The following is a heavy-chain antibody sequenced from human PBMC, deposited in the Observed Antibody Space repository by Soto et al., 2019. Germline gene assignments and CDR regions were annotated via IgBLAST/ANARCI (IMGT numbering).Heavy chain of an antibody. J-gene: IGHJ6*02. V-gene: IGHV5-51*01. CDR1: GYSFTSYW. CDR2: IYPGDSDT. D-gene: IGHD6-6*01. Sequence: GESLKISCKGSGYSFTSYWIGWVRQMPGKGLEWMGIIYPGDSDTRYSPSFQGQVTISADKSISTAYLQWSSLKASDTAMYYCARLGGSSSYDVDYGMDVWGQGTTVTVSS. CDR3: ARLGGSSSYDVDYGMDV.